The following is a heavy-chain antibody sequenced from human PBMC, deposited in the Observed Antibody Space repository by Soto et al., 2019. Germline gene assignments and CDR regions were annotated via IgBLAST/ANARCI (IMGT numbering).Heavy chain of an antibody. CDR1: GFTVSSNY. Sequence: EVRLVESGGGLVQPGGSLRLSCAASGFTVSSNYMSWVRQAPGKGLGWVSLISSGGSAYYADSVKGRFTISRDTSKNTLSLQMNSLRVEDTAVYYCVRGELRPRLDYWGQGTLVTVSS. J-gene: IGHJ4*02. D-gene: IGHD1-7*01. CDR3: VRGELRPRLDY. V-gene: IGHV3-66*01. CDR2: ISSGGSA.